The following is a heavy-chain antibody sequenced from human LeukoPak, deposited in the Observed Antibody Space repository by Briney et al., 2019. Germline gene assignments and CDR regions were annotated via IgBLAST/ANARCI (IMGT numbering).Heavy chain of an antibody. CDR2: FDPEDGET. V-gene: IGHV1-24*01. Sequence: WASVKVSCKVSGYTLTELSMHWVRQAPGKGLEWMGGFDPEDGETIYAQKFQGRVTMTEDTSTDTAYMELSSLRSEDTAVYYCARGNVLLWFGELPPSDAFDIWGQGTMVTVSS. J-gene: IGHJ3*02. CDR3: ARGNVLLWFGELPPSDAFDI. CDR1: GYTLTELS. D-gene: IGHD3-10*01.